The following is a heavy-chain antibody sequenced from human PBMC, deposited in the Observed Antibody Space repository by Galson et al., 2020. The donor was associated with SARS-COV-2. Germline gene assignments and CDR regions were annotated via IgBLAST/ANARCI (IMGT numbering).Heavy chain of an antibody. Sequence: TGGSLRLSCAASGFTFSSYAMSWVRQAPGKGLEWVSAISGSGGSTYYADSVKGRFTISRDNSKNTLYLQMNSLRAEDTAVYYCAKGMRYERAFDYWGQGTLVTVSS. D-gene: IGHD3-3*01. CDR3: AKGMRYERAFDY. CDR2: ISGSGGST. J-gene: IGHJ4*02. CDR1: GFTFSSYA. V-gene: IGHV3-23*01.